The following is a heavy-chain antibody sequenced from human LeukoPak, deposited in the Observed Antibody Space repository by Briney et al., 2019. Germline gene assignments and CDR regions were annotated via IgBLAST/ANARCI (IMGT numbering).Heavy chain of an antibody. CDR1: GGSISSSSYY. J-gene: IGHJ4*02. D-gene: IGHD4-23*01. CDR2: IYYSGST. Sequence: SETLSLTCTVSGGSISSSSYYWGWIRQLPGKGLEWIGSIYYSGSTYYNPSLKSRVTISVDTSKNQFSLKLSSVTAADTAVYYCASPGPGGTPDYFDYWGQGTLVTVSS. V-gene: IGHV4-39*07. CDR3: ASPGPGGTPDYFDY.